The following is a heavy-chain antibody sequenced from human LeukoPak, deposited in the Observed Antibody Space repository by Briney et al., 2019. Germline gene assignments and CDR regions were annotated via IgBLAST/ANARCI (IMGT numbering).Heavy chain of an antibody. CDR2: IYYSGST. CDR1: GGSISSYY. CDR3: ARTPVRGAIASLGY. J-gene: IGHJ4*02. V-gene: IGHV4-59*12. D-gene: IGHD3-10*01. Sequence: SETLSLTCTVSGGSISSYYWSWIRQPPGKGLEWIGYIYYSGSTKYNPSLKRRLTISVDTSMNQFSLKLSSVTAADTAVYYCARTPVRGAIASLGYWGQGTLVTVSS.